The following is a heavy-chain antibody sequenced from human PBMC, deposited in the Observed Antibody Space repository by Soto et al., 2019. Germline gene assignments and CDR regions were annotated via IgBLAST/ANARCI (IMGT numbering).Heavy chain of an antibody. CDR2: IHFSGTS. J-gene: IGHJ3*02. D-gene: IGHD2-8*02. CDR3: ARGGDPTAGGTGAFDI. CDR1: GGSISATY. Sequence: SETLSLTCTVTGGSISATYWSWVRQPPGEELGWIGYIHFSGTSSYNPSLRSRITMSGDTSKNQLSLKVASVIAADTAVYYCARGGDPTAGGTGAFDIWGQGIMVTVSS. V-gene: IGHV4-59*01.